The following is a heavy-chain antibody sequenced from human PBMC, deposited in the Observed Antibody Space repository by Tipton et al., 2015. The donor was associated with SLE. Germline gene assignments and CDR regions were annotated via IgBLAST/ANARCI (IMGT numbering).Heavy chain of an antibody. V-gene: IGHV4-34*01. D-gene: IGHD5-24*01. CDR3: ARKRNGMGI. J-gene: IGHJ3*02. CDR2: INHSGST. Sequence: LRLSCAVYGGSFSGYYRSWIRQPPGKGLEWIGEINHSGSTNYNPSLKSRVTISVDTSKNQFSLKLSSVTAADTAVYYCARKRNGMGIWGQGTMVTVSS. CDR1: GGSFSGYY.